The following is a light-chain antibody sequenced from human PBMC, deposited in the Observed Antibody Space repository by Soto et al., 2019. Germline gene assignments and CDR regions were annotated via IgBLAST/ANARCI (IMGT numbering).Light chain of an antibody. J-gene: IGKJ1*01. CDR2: KAS. Sequence: IQLTQSPSTLSRSVGDRVTLTCRASQSISSWLAWYQLKPGKAPKLRIYKASSLESGVPSRLSCSGSGTEFTLTISSLQPDDFATYYCQQYNSYRTFGQGTKVDI. CDR3: QQYNSYRT. CDR1: QSISSW. V-gene: IGKV1-5*03.